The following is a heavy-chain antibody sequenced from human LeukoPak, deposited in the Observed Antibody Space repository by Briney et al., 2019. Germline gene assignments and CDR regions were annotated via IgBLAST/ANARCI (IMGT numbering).Heavy chain of an antibody. CDR2: INPNSGGT. D-gene: IGHD6-19*01. V-gene: IGHV1-2*02. Sequence: ASVKVSCKASGYTFTGYYMHWVRQAPGQGLEWMGWINPNSGGTNYAQKFQGRVTMTGDTSISTAYMELSRLRSDDTAVYYCARGLPGYSSGWYPIWGQGTLVTVSS. CDR3: ARGLPGYSSGWYPI. J-gene: IGHJ4*02. CDR1: GYTFTGYY.